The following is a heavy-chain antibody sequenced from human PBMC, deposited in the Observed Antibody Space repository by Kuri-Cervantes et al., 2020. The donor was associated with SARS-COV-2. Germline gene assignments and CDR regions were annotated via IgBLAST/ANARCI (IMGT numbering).Heavy chain of an antibody. CDR1: GFTFSDYY. J-gene: IGHJ6*02. CDR2: ISSSGSTI. V-gene: IGHV3-11*01. Sequence: GESLKISCAASGFTFSDYYMSWIRQAPGKGLEWVSYISSSGSTIYYADSVKGRFTISRDNAKNSLYLQMNSLRAEDTAVYYCAGARLSNYYYYYGMDVWGQGTTVTVSS. CDR3: AGARLSNYYYYYGMDV.